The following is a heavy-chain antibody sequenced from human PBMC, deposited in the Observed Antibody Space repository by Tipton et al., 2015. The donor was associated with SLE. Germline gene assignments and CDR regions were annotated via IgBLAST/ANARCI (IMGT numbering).Heavy chain of an antibody. CDR3: ATSGSLYPFEY. CDR1: GGSIFSSY. V-gene: IGHV4-34*01. CDR2: INHSGST. J-gene: IGHJ4*02. Sequence: TLSLTCTVSGGSIFSSYWSWIRQTPGKGLEWIGEINHSGSTNHNPSLKSRVTISVDTSKNQFSLKVNSVTAADTAVYYCATSGSLYPFEYWGQGTLVTVSS. D-gene: IGHD1-26*01.